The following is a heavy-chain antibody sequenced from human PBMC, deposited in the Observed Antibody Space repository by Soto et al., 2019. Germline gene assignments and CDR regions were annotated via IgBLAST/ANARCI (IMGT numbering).Heavy chain of an antibody. Sequence: GGSLRLSCAASVFTFSSYAMSLVRQAPGKGLECVSAISVSGGSTYYADSVKGRFTISRDNSKNTLYLQMNSLRAEDTAVYYCEKGALAHIITLIVVVIPPRDPFAIWAQGTIVTVSS. J-gene: IGHJ3*02. V-gene: IGHV3-23*01. D-gene: IGHD3-22*01. CDR2: ISVSGGST. CDR3: EKGALAHIITLIVVVIPPRDPFAI. CDR1: VFTFSSYA.